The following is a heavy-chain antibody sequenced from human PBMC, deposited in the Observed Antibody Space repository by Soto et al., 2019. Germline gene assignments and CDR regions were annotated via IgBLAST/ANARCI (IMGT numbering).Heavy chain of an antibody. J-gene: IGHJ4*02. Sequence: GGSLRLSCAASGFTFSSYAMHWVRQAPGKGLEWVAVISYDGSNKYYADSVKGRFTISRDSSKNTLYLQMNSLRAEDTAVYYCAREARYTAFDYWGQGTLVTVSS. CDR1: GFTFSSYA. CDR3: AREARYTAFDY. V-gene: IGHV3-30-3*01. CDR2: ISYDGSNK. D-gene: IGHD1-1*01.